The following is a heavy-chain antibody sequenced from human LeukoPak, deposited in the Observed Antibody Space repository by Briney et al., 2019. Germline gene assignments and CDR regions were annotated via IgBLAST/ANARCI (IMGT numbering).Heavy chain of an antibody. CDR1: GGSISSHY. Sequence: PSETLSLTCTVSGGSISSHYWSWIRQPPGKGLEWIGYIYYSGSTNYNPSLKSRVTISVDTSKNQFSLKLSSVTAADTAVYYCARVATYYYDSSGYYPSYYYYMDVWGKGTTVTVSS. J-gene: IGHJ6*03. CDR3: ARVATYYYDSSGYYPSYYYYMDV. V-gene: IGHV4-59*11. D-gene: IGHD3-22*01. CDR2: IYYSGST.